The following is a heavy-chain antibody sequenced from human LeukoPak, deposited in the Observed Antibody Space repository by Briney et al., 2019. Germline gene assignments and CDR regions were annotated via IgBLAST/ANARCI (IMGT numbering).Heavy chain of an antibody. Sequence: SETLSFTCTVSGGXISSYYCSWIRQPPGKGLEWIGYIYYSGSTNYNPSLKSRVTISVDTSKNQFSLKLSSVTAADTAVYYCARRNPQYDYVWEMDYWGQGTLVTVSS. CDR3: ARRNPQYDYVWEMDY. CDR1: GGXISSYY. D-gene: IGHD3-16*01. J-gene: IGHJ4*02. CDR2: IYYSGST. V-gene: IGHV4-59*01.